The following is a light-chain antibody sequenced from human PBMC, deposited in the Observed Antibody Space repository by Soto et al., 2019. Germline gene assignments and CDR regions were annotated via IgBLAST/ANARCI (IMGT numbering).Light chain of an antibody. V-gene: IGKV2-30*02. CDR2: KVS. J-gene: IGKJ4*01. CDR1: QSLVHSDGIAY. CDR3: MQALQTLLT. Sequence: DVVMPQSPLSLPVTLGQPASISCRSNQSLVHSDGIAYFSWFQQRPGRSPRRLIYKVSNRDTGVPARFSGSGSGTDFALKISGVEAEDVGVYYCMQALQTLLTFGGGSKVDIK.